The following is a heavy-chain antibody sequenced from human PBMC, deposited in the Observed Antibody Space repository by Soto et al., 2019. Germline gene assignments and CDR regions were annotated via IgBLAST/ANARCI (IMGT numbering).Heavy chain of an antibody. Sequence: GGSLRLSCAASGFTFSSYGMHWVRQAPGKGLEWVAVIWYDGSNKYYADSVKGRFTISRDNSKNTLYLQMNSLRAEDTAVYYCARDQILYVDAFDIWGQGTMVTVSS. V-gene: IGHV3-33*01. J-gene: IGHJ3*02. CDR2: IWYDGSNK. CDR1: GFTFSSYG. CDR3: ARDQILYVDAFDI. D-gene: IGHD2-8*01.